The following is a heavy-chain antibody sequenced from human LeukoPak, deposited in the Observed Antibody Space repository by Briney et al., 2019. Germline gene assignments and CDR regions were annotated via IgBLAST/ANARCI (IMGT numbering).Heavy chain of an antibody. J-gene: IGHJ5*02. Sequence: GGSLRLSCAASGFTFSSCAMSWVRQAPGMGLEWVAAISAKGHISYYGDSAKGRLTISRDNSNTTLYLQMNSLRDEDTATYYCAKEPELLPSGDWFDPWGQGTLVIVSS. CDR1: GFTFSSCA. V-gene: IGHV3-23*01. CDR2: ISAKGHIS. D-gene: IGHD1-7*01. CDR3: AKEPELLPSGDWFDP.